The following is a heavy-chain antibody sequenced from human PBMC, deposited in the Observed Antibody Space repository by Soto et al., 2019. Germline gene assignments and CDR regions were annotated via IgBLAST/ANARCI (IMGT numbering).Heavy chain of an antibody. V-gene: IGHV1-69*12. CDR1: GGTFSTYA. Sequence: QVQLVQSGAEVKKPGSSVKVSCKASGGTFSTYAISWVRQAPGQGLEWMGGVIPILGTTNNAQKFQGRVTITADESTSTAYMELTSLKSEDTAVYYCARHDGTYYYNAMDVWGQGSTVTVSS. D-gene: IGHD1-1*01. CDR3: ARHDGTYYYNAMDV. CDR2: VIPILGTT. J-gene: IGHJ6*02.